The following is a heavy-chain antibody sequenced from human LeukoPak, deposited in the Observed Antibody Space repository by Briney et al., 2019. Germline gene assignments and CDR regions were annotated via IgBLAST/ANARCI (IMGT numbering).Heavy chain of an antibody. J-gene: IGHJ6*03. D-gene: IGHD4-23*01. CDR2: ISTSSSYI. Sequence: GGSLRLSCAASGFTFSSYTMNWVRQAPGKGLEWVSSISTSSSYIYYADPVKGRFTISRDNAKSSLYLQMNSLRAEDTALYYCARDGDTVLTRGYYYYMDVWGKGTTVTVSS. V-gene: IGHV3-21*01. CDR3: ARDGDTVLTRGYYYYMDV. CDR1: GFTFSSYT.